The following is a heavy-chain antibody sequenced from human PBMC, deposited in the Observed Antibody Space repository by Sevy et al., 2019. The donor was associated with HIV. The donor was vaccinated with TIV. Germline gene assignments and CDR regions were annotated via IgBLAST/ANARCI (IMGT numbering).Heavy chain of an antibody. CDR1: GFTFSSDS. Sequence: GGSLRLSCAASGFTFSSDSMNWVRQAPGKGLEWVSYISSSSSTIYYADSVKGRFTISRDNAKNSLYLQMNSLRDEDTAVYYCARDASSYGSGPADYWGQGTLVTVSS. J-gene: IGHJ4*02. CDR2: ISSSSSTI. CDR3: ARDASSYGSGPADY. D-gene: IGHD3-10*01. V-gene: IGHV3-48*02.